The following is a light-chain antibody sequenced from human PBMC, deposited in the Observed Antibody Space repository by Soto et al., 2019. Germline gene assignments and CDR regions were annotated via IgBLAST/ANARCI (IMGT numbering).Light chain of an antibody. CDR3: QQYYAFPRT. Sequence: AIRMTQSPSALSASTGDRVTITCRASQGISGYLAWYQVNTGKTPKLLIVAASTLQRGVPSRISGSGSGTAFNLTVSYLQSEDFATYYSQQYYAFPRTFGQGTKVDIK. J-gene: IGKJ1*01. V-gene: IGKV1-8*01. CDR2: AAS. CDR1: QGISGY.